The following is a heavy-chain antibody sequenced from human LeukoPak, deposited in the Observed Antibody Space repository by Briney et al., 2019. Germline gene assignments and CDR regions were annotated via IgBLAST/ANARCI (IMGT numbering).Heavy chain of an antibody. Sequence: SETLSLTCTVSGGSISSGSYYWSWIRQPAGKGLEWIGRIYTSGSTNYNPSLKSRVTISLDTSKNQFSLKLSSVTAADTAVYYCAREGGSYYYYYMDVWGKGTTVTVSS. CDR3: AREGGSYYYYYMDV. J-gene: IGHJ6*03. CDR2: IYTSGST. CDR1: GGSISSGSYY. V-gene: IGHV4-61*02. D-gene: IGHD3-10*01.